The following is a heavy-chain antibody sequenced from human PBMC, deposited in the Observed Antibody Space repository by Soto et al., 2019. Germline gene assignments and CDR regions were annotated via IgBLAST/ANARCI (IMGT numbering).Heavy chain of an antibody. CDR1: GFTFSSYS. D-gene: IGHD1-26*01. CDR2: ISSSSSYI. CDR3: ARDLHQLSGGTLDAFDI. V-gene: IGHV3-21*01. Sequence: GGSLRLSCAASGFTFSSYSMNWVRQAPGQGLEWVSSISSSSSYIYYADSVKGRFTISRDNAKNSLYLQMNSLRAEDTAVYYCARDLHQLSGGTLDAFDIWGQGTMVTVSS. J-gene: IGHJ3*02.